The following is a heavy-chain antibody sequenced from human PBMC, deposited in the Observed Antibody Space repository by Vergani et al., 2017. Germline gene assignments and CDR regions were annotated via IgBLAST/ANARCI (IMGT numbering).Heavy chain of an antibody. D-gene: IGHD2-21*01. CDR2: IKSTFDRGTT. V-gene: IGHV3-15*07. CDR1: GFSFRNAW. Sequence: EVQLVESGGGIVKPGGSLRLSCVASGFSFRNAWMNWVRLTPGKGLEWVGRIKSTFDRGTTDYAAAVNGRFTISRDDSKNTLFLQMNGLKTEDIGVYYCTTDXRYCGDGSCYWLRDHHYYGMDVWGQGTTVTVSS. CDR3: TTDXRYCGDGSCYWLRDHHYYGMDV. J-gene: IGHJ6*02.